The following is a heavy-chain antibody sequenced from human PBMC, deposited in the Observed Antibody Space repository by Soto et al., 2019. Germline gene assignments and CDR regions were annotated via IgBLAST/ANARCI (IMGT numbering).Heavy chain of an antibody. CDR1: GFSFSDYG. J-gene: IGHJ4*02. CDR3: ARGGYYDRSGYGPFDY. CDR2: IWYDGSNK. Sequence: GGSLRLSCAASGFSFSDYGMHWVRQAPGKGPEWVALIWYDGSNKFYGDSVKGRFTIARDNSKNTVSLQMNSLRAEDTAVYYCARGGYYDRSGYGPFDYWGPGILVTV. D-gene: IGHD3-22*01. V-gene: IGHV3-33*01.